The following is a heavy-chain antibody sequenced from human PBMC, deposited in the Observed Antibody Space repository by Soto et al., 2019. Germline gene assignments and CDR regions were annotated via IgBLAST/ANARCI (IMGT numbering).Heavy chain of an antibody. CDR2: LYSGGGT. V-gene: IGHV3-66*01. CDR3: ARERTTVTTASYYFYGMDV. D-gene: IGHD4-17*01. Sequence: EVTLVESGGGLVQPGGSLRLSCAASGITVSSNYMTWVRQAPGKGLEWVSVLYSGGGTYYADSVQGRFTISRDDSKNTLYLQMNSLRAEDTAVYYCARERTTVTTASYYFYGMDVWGLGTTVTVSS. J-gene: IGHJ6*02. CDR1: GITVSSNY.